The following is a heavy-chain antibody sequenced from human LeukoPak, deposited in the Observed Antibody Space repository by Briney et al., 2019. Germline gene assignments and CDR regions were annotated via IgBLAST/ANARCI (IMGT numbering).Heavy chain of an antibody. J-gene: IGHJ3*02. D-gene: IGHD6-13*01. Sequence: PGGSLRLSCAASGFIFSTYDMHWVRQGTGKGLEWVSAIGTVGDTHYADSVKGRFTISRENAKNSLYLQMNSLRAGDTAVYYCVREGTIAEAGRCIDALNMWGQGTMVTVSS. CDR3: VREGTIAEAGRCIDALNM. CDR2: IGTVGDT. V-gene: IGHV3-13*01. CDR1: GFIFSTYD.